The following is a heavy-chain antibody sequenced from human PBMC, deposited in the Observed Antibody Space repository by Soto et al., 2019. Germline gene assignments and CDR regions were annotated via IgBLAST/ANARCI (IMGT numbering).Heavy chain of an antibody. Sequence: SQTLSLTCAISGDSVSSNSAAWNWVRQSPSRGLEWLGRTFYRSKWYIEYADSVQSRITINPDTSKNQFSLQLNSVTPEDTAVYYCASENGGEQQLVNGLGMDVWGQGTMVTVSS. J-gene: IGHJ6*02. D-gene: IGHD6-13*01. CDR1: GDSVSSNSAA. CDR2: TFYRSKWYI. V-gene: IGHV6-1*01. CDR3: ASENGGEQQLVNGLGMDV.